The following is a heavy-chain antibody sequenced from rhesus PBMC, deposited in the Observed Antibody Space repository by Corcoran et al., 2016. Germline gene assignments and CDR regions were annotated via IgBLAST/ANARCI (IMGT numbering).Heavy chain of an antibody. Sequence: EVQLVESGGGLVQPGGSLRLSCAASGFTFSNYWMSWVRQAPGKGLDWVGRIKNKADGGTAAYAETVKGRFTITREDTKKTLYLQMNILKTEDTAVYYCTVAALYNSLDVWGRGVLVTVSS. D-gene: IGHD4-29*01. CDR2: IKNKADGGTA. V-gene: IGHV3-16*01. CDR1: GFTFSNYW. J-gene: IGHJ5-2*02. CDR3: TVAALYNSLDV.